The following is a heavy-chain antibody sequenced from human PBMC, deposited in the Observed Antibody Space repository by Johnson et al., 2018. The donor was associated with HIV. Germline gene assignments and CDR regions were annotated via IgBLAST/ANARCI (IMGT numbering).Heavy chain of an antibody. D-gene: IGHD5-24*01. J-gene: IGHJ3*02. CDR2: ISWNSGSI. CDR1: GFTFDDYA. CDR3: AKPRYGYNQEWGAFDI. Sequence: VQLVESGGGLVQPGRSLRLSCAASGFTFDDYAMHWVRQAPGKGLEWVLGISWNSGSIGYADSVKGRFTISRDNAKNYLYLQMNSLRAEDTAVYYCAKPRYGYNQEWGAFDIWGRGTMVTVSS. V-gene: IGHV3-9*01.